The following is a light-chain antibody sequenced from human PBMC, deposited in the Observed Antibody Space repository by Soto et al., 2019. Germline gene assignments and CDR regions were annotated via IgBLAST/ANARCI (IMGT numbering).Light chain of an antibody. V-gene: IGKV1-39*01. J-gene: IGKJ4*01. CDR1: QSISSH. Sequence: DIQMTQSPPSLSASVGDRVSITCRASQSISSHLNWYQQKSGKAPKLLIAAASIFQSGVPSRFSGSGSGTDFPLTISSLQPEDFATYYCQQSYTTPLTFGGGTRVEIK. CDR2: AAS. CDR3: QQSYTTPLT.